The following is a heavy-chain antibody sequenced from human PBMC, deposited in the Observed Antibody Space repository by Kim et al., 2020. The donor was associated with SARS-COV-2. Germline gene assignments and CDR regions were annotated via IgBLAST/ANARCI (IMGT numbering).Heavy chain of an antibody. CDR3: ARDSPWRISMIPGFTVKYYGMDL. J-gene: IGHJ6*02. V-gene: IGHV3-23*01. Sequence: GGSLRLSCAASGFIFSDYAMNWVRQAPGKGLEWVAVISDRGGSINYADSVRGRFTISRDNSKNTLYLQMSSLRAQDTAVYFCARDSPWRISMIPGFTVKYYGMDLWGHGTTLPLS. CDR1: GFIFSDYA. D-gene: IGHD3-16*01. CDR2: ISDRGGSI.